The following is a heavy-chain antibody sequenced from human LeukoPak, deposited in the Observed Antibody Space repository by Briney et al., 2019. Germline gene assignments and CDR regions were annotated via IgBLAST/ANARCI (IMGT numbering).Heavy chain of an antibody. V-gene: IGHV4-34*01. CDR3: ARSYYDSSGYYIRSSHDY. CDR2: INHSGST. CDR1: GGSFSGYY. Sequence: KPSETLSLTCAVYGGSFSGYYWSWIRQPPGKGLEWIGEINHSGSTNYNPSLKSRVTISVDTSKNQFSLKLSSVTAADTAVYYCARSYYDSSGYYIRSSHDYWGQGTLVTVSS. D-gene: IGHD3-22*01. J-gene: IGHJ4*02.